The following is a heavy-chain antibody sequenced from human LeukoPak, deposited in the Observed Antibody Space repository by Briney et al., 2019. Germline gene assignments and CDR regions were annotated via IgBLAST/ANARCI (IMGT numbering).Heavy chain of an antibody. J-gene: IGHJ4*02. CDR3: ARAAGSGWSYFDY. CDR1: GGSISSGSYY. Sequence: PSETLPLTCTVSGGSISSGSYYWSWIRQPPGKGLEWIGYIYYRGSTNYNPSLKSRVTISVDTSKNQFSLKLSSVTAADTAIYYCARAAGSGWSYFDYWGQGTLVTVSS. V-gene: IGHV4-61*01. D-gene: IGHD6-19*01. CDR2: IYYRGST.